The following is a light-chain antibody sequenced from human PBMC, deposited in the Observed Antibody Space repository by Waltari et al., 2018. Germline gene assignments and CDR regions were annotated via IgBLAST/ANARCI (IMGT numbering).Light chain of an antibody. J-gene: IGKJ4*01. CDR1: QSVSNKF. V-gene: IGKV3-20*01. CDR3: QQYDSIVLT. Sequence: DIVLTQSPGTQSLSPGARATLSCRASQSVSNKFLNWYQPKPGQAPRLLIYGASSRATGIPDSVSGSGSGTDFTLTISRLEPEDFAVYYCQQYDSIVLTFGGGTKVEI. CDR2: GAS.